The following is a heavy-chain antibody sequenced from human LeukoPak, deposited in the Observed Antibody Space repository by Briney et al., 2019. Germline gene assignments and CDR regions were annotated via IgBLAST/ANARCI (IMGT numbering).Heavy chain of an antibody. CDR3: ARQALFDSSGYYYLTPEYFQH. CDR1: GGSISSSSYY. J-gene: IGHJ1*01. D-gene: IGHD3-22*01. CDR2: IYYSGST. Sequence: SGTLSLTCTVSGGSISSSSYYWGWIRQPPGKGLEWIGSIYYSGSTYYNPSLKSRVTISVDTSKNQFSLKLSSVTAADTAVYYCARQALFDSSGYYYLTPEYFQHWGQGTLVTVSS. V-gene: IGHV4-39*01.